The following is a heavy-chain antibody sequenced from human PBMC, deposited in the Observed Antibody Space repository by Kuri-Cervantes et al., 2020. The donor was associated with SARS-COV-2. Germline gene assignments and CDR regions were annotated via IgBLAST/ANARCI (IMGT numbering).Heavy chain of an antibody. J-gene: IGHJ6*02. D-gene: IGHD5-18*01. CDR2: ISAFNGNT. Sequence: ASVQVSCKASGYSFTSFGITWVLQAPGQGLEWMGWISAFNGNTNYAQKFRDRVALNTDTSTSIAYMELWTLRSDDTAVYYCARLDAVVYFGMDVWGQGTTVTVSS. CDR3: ARLDAVVYFGMDV. V-gene: IGHV1-18*01. CDR1: GYSFTSFG.